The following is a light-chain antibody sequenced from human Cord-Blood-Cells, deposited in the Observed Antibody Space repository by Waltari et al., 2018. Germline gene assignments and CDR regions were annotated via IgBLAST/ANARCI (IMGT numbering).Light chain of an antibody. CDR1: QSVSTSY. Sequence: EIVLTQSPGTLSLSPGERATISCRASQSVSTSYLAWYQQHPGQAPRLLIYGASSRATGIPDRFSGSGSGTDFTLTISRLEPEDFAVYYCQQYGSSPFTFGPGTKVDIK. CDR2: GAS. CDR3: QQYGSSPFT. J-gene: IGKJ3*01. V-gene: IGKV3-20*01.